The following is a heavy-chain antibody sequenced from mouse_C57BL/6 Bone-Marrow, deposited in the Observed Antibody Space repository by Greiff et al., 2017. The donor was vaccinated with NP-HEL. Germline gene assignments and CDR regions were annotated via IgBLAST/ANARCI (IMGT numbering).Heavy chain of an antibody. CDR2: IAPSDSYT. J-gene: IGHJ3*01. CDR1: GYTFTSYW. CDR3: AREGTYYSNYVWFAY. Sequence: QVQLQQPGAELVMPGASVKLSCKASGYTFTSYWMHWVKQRPGQGLEWIGEIAPSDSYTNYNHKFKGKSTLTVDKSSSTAYMQLSSLTSEDSAVYYCAREGTYYSNYVWFAYWGQGTLVTVSA. V-gene: IGHV1-69*01. D-gene: IGHD2-5*01.